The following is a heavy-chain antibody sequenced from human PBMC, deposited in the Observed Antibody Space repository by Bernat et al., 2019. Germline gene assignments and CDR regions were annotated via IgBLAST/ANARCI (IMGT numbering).Heavy chain of an antibody. D-gene: IGHD6-19*01. V-gene: IGHV3-9*01. CDR1: GFTFDDYA. Sequence: EVQLVESGGGLVQPGRSLRLSCAASGFTFDDYAMHWVRQAPGKGLEWVSGISWNSGSIGYADSVKGRFTIARDDATNSLYLQMNSLGAEDTALYSCARARGKSVEVADHGFDYWGQGTLVTVSS. CDR3: ARARGKSVEVADHGFDY. CDR2: ISWNSGSI. J-gene: IGHJ4*02.